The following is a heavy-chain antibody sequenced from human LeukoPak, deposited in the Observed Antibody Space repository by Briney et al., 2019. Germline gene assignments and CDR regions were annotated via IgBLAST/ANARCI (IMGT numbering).Heavy chain of an antibody. V-gene: IGHV3-48*04. CDR2: ISSSSSTI. CDR1: GFTFSSYS. D-gene: IGHD3-10*01. Sequence: PGGSLRLSCAASGFTFSSYSMNWVRQAPGKGLEWVSYISSSSSTIYYADSVKGRFTISRDNAKKSLFLHMSALRAEDTAVYYCARWRVTSGRYFDYWGQGTLVTVSS. J-gene: IGHJ4*02. CDR3: ARWRVTSGRYFDY.